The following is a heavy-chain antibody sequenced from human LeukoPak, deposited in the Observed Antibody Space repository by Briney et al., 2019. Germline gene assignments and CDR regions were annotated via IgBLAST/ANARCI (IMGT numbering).Heavy chain of an antibody. Sequence: SETLSLNCTVSGGSISSSSYYWGWLRQPPGKGLEWIGSIYYSGSTYYNPSLKRRVTISVDTSKNQFSLKLSSVTAADTAVYYCARRIGASIAVAGQFDYWGQGTLVTVSS. J-gene: IGHJ4*02. D-gene: IGHD6-19*01. CDR1: GGSISSSSYY. V-gene: IGHV4-39*01. CDR2: IYYSGST. CDR3: ARRIGASIAVAGQFDY.